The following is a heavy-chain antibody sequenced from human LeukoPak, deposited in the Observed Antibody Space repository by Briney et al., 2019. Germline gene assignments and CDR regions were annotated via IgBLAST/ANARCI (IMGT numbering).Heavy chain of an antibody. Sequence: GGSLRLSCAASGFTFSSYSMNWVRQAPGKGLEWVSSISSSSSYIYYADSVKGRFTISRDNAKNSLYLQMNSLRAEDTAVYYCARGGIVGATTGANAFDIWGQGTKVTVSS. CDR3: ARGGIVGATTGANAFDI. V-gene: IGHV3-21*01. CDR1: GFTFSSYS. D-gene: IGHD1-26*01. CDR2: ISSSSSYI. J-gene: IGHJ3*02.